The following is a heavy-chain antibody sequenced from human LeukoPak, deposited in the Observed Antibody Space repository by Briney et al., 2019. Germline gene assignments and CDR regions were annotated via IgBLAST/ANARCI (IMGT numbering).Heavy chain of an antibody. CDR2: ITGGGDVT. D-gene: IGHD6-19*01. J-gene: IGHJ4*02. CDR1: GFTFSDYA. V-gene: IGHV3-23*01. CDR3: AKVGWVGY. Sequence: GGSLRLSCAASGFTFSDYAVSWVRQAPGKGPEWVSAITGGGDVTSYADSVKGRFTISRDNSKNTLYVQMDSLRVDDTALYYCAKVGWVGYWGQGTLVTVSS.